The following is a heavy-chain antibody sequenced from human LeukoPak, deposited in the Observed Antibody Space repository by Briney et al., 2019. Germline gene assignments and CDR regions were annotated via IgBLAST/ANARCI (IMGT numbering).Heavy chain of an antibody. CDR3: AVLTGYPDFDY. J-gene: IGHJ4*02. CDR1: GFTFSRYS. Sequence: GGSLRLSCAASGFTFSRYSMNWVRQAPGKGLEWVSYISSMSSTIHYADSVKGRFTISRDNAKNSLYLQMNSLRAEDTAVFYCAVLTGYPDFDYWGQGTLVTVSS. D-gene: IGHD3-9*01. V-gene: IGHV3-48*04. CDR2: ISSMSSTI.